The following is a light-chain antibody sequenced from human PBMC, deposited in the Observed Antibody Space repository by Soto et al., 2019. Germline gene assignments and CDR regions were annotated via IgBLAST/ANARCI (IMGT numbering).Light chain of an antibody. CDR2: AAS. CDR1: RSISRY. Sequence: DILMTQSPSSLSASLGDRVNMTCRASRSISRYLSWYQQKPGKAPNLLIYAASSLQSGVPSRFSGAGSGTDFTLTIGNLHPEDFAIYYCKQSYSSQWTFGQGTKVDI. V-gene: IGKV1-39*01. J-gene: IGKJ1*01. CDR3: KQSYSSQWT.